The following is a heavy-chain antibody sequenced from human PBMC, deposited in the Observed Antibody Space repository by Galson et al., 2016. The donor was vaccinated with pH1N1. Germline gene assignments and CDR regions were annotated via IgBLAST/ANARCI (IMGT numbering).Heavy chain of an antibody. Sequence: SLRLSCAASGFPFSHYYMGWIRQAPGKGLEWISYISGSDTTIYYADSVRGRFTISRDNAQNSLYLHMNSLRAEDTAVYYCARDHFGWAFDVWGQGTLVIVSS. CDR1: GFPFSHYY. CDR3: ARDHFGWAFDV. V-gene: IGHV3-11*01. J-gene: IGHJ4*02. D-gene: IGHD3-9*01. CDR2: ISGSDTTI.